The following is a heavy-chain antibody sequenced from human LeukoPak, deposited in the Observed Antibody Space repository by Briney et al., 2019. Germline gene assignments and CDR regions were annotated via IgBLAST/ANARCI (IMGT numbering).Heavy chain of an antibody. J-gene: IGHJ4*02. CDR3: ARDVGASNFDY. V-gene: IGHV4-4*07. CDR1: GDSISSYY. Sequence: SETLSLTCTVSGDSISSYYWSWIRQPAGKGLEWIGRIYTSGATKYSASLKSRVTISVDKSKSQLSLKLRSVTAADTAVYYCARDVGASNFDYWGQGTLVTVSS. D-gene: IGHD1-26*01. CDR2: IYTSGAT.